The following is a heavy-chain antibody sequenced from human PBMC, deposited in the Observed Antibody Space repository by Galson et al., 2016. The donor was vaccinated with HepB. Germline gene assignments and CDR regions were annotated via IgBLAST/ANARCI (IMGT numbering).Heavy chain of an antibody. Sequence: SVKVSCKAAGYTFINYDINWARQAPGQGLECLGWVNPDSGNRGYPQKFQGRVTMTTDRSIGTAYMELSSLRSDDTAVYYCTRTKVRGIPAMDVWGQGTTVTGSS. CDR2: VNPDSGNR. CDR3: TRTKVRGIPAMDV. D-gene: IGHD3-10*01. CDR1: GYTFINYD. J-gene: IGHJ6*02. V-gene: IGHV1-8*02.